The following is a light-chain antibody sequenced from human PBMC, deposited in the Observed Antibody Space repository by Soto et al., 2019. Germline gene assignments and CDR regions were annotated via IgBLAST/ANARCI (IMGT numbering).Light chain of an antibody. CDR2: GAS. CDR1: QSVRSN. Sequence: EIVMTQSPATLSMSPGERATLSCRVSQSVRSNLAWYHQKPGQAPRLLISGASSRATGIPDRFSGSGSATDFTLTISRLEPEDFALYYCQQYGSSPITFGHGTRLEIK. J-gene: IGKJ5*01. V-gene: IGKV3-20*01. CDR3: QQYGSSPIT.